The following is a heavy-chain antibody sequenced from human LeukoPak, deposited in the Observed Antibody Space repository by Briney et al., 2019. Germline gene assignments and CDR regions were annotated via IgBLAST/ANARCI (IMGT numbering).Heavy chain of an antibody. CDR1: GFTFSTYW. CDR2: ISSDGRTT. J-gene: IGHJ4*02. V-gene: IGHV3-74*01. CDR3: ARVGSSGYLAY. Sequence: PGGSLRLSCAASGFTFSTYWMHWVRQAPGKGLVWVARISSDGRTTSYADSVKGRFTISRDNSKNTLYLQMNSLRAEDTAVCYCARVGSSGYLAYWGQGTLVTVSS. D-gene: IGHD3-22*01.